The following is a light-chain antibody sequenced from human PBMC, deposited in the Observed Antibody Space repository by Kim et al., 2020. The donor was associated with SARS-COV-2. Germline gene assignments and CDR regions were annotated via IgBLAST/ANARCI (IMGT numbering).Light chain of an antibody. Sequence: LSTYRGTGVTITCHASTNSTNYLNWYQHNPGKAPKLLIYDASNLETGVPSRFSGSGSGTHFTFTISSLQPEDFATYYCHQYDDLIFGGGTKVDIK. CDR1: TNSTNY. CDR3: HQYDDLI. V-gene: IGKV1-33*01. CDR2: DAS. J-gene: IGKJ4*01.